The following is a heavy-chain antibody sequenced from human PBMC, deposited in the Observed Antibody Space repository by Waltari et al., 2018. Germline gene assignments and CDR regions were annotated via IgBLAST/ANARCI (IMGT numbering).Heavy chain of an antibody. Sequence: EVQLVETGGGLIQPGGSLRLSCAASGFTVRGNYMTWVRPAPGKGLEWFSIIYSGGSTYYADSVKGRFTISRDNSKNMLYLQMNSLRAEDMAVYYCAASGYSSGWDFDYWGQGTLVTVSS. CDR1: GFTVRGNY. CDR3: AASGYSSGWDFDY. CDR2: IYSGGST. V-gene: IGHV3-53*02. J-gene: IGHJ4*02. D-gene: IGHD6-19*01.